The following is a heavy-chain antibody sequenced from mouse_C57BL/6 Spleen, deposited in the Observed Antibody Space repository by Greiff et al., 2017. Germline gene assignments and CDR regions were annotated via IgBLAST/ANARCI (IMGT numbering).Heavy chain of an antibody. J-gene: IGHJ1*03. CDR3: AGYDYEGYFGV. D-gene: IGHD2-4*01. CDR1: GYTFTSYW. CDR2: IDPSDSET. Sequence: VQLQQPGAELVRPGSSVKLSCKASGYTFTSYWMHWVKQRPIQGLEWIGNIDPSDSETHYNQKFKDKATLTVDKSSSTAYMQLSSLTSEDSAVYYCAGYDYEGYFGVCGTRTTGTVAS. V-gene: IGHV1-52*01.